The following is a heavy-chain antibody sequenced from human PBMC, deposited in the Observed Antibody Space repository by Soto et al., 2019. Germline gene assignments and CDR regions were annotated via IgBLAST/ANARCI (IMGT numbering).Heavy chain of an antibody. D-gene: IGHD2-8*01. V-gene: IGHV1-18*01. Sequence: ASVKVSCKASGYTFTSYGISWVRQAPGQGPEWMGWISAYNGNTNYAQKLQGRVTMTTDTSTSTAYMELRSLRSDGTAVYYCARDPPATHCTNGVCAFDYWGQGTLVTVSS. CDR2: ISAYNGNT. J-gene: IGHJ4*02. CDR3: ARDPPATHCTNGVCAFDY. CDR1: GYTFTSYG.